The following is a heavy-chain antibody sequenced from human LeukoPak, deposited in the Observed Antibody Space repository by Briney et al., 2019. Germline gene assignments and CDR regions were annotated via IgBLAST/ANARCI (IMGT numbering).Heavy chain of an antibody. J-gene: IGHJ4*01. V-gene: IGHV3-11*04. CDR1: GFKFSVYS. CDR3: ARQTKFADAFDL. CDR2: NKDTERKLDDV. D-gene: IGHD3-10*01. Sequence: GRSLRLTCAASGFKFSVYSMICARQAKASGLQSVSSNKDTERKLDDVENADSVRARFTISRDNSEDSLFLEMRGLGSEDTDIYFCARQTKFADAFDLWGRGTLV.